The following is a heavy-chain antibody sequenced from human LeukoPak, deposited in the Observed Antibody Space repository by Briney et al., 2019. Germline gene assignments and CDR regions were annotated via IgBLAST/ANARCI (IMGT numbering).Heavy chain of an antibody. Sequence: GGSLRLSCAASGFTFSSYWMHWVRQAPGKGLVWVSRISNDGGNTSYADSVKGRFTISRDNAKNTLYLQMNSLRAEDTAVYYCATIDYWGQGTLVTVSS. J-gene: IGHJ4*02. CDR1: GFTFSSYW. V-gene: IGHV3-74*01. CDR2: ISNDGGNT. CDR3: ATIDY. D-gene: IGHD4-11*01.